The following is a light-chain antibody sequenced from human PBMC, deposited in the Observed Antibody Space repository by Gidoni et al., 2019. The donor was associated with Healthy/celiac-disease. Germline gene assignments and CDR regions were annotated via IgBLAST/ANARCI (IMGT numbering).Light chain of an antibody. CDR3: SSYTSSSTLG. Sequence: QSALTQPASVSGSPGQSITISCTGTSSDGGGYNYVSWYQHHPGKAPKLMIYYCRNRPSRVSNRFAGSKSGNTASLTISGLQAEDEADYYCSSYTSSSTLGFGGGTKLTVL. CDR1: SSDGGGYNY. CDR2: YCR. V-gene: IGLV2-14*03. J-gene: IGLJ3*02.